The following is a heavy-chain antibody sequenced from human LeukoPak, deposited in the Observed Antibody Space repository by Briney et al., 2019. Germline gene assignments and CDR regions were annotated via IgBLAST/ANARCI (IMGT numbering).Heavy chain of an antibody. CDR3: EAPATA. J-gene: IGHJ5*02. CDR2: ANEDGTAK. Sequence: GGSLRLSCAVSGFTCSSCWMNWVRQAPGKGLEWVATANEDGTAKFYVDSVKGRFTIFRDNTRSSLDLQMNSLTVEDTAMYYCEAPATAWGQGTLVTVSS. CDR1: GFTCSSCW. V-gene: IGHV3-7*01.